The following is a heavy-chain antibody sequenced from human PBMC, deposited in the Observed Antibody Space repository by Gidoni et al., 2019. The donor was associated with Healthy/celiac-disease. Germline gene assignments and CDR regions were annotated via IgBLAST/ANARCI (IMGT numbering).Heavy chain of an antibody. CDR2: INHSGNT. J-gene: IGHJ4*02. V-gene: IGHV4-34*01. CDR3: ARFSGIAVATTKYYFDY. CDR1: GGSFSDYY. Sequence: QVQLQQWGAGLWKPSETLSLTCAVYGGSFSDYYWSWIRQPPGTGLEWIGEINHSGNTNYNPSLKSRVSISVDTSKNQFSLKLSSVTAADTAVYYCARFSGIAVATTKYYFDYWGQGTLVTVSS. D-gene: IGHD6-19*01.